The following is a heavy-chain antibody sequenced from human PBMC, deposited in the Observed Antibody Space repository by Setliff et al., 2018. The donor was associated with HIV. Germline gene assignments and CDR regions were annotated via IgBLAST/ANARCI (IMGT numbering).Heavy chain of an antibody. J-gene: IGHJ4*02. V-gene: IGHV4-39*01. CDR1: GGSINRSPYY. CDR2: VFYSGST. CDR3: ARATGPTYYFDY. Sequence: SETLSLTCTVSGGSINRSPYYWGWIRQPPGKGLEWIASVFYSGSTYHNPSLKSRVTISVEASTNQFSLRVTSVTAADTALYYCARATGPTYYFDYWGQGTLVTVSS.